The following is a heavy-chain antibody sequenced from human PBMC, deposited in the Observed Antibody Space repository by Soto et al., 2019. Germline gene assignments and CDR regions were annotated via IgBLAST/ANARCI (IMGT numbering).Heavy chain of an antibody. CDR3: ARCNGYSYGRLDS. CDR2: IWYDGSNK. J-gene: IGHJ4*02. D-gene: IGHD5-18*01. Sequence: QVQVVESGGGLVQPGRSLRLSCAASGFTFSSYAMHWVRQAPGKGLEWVAVIWYDGSNKYYADSVKGRFTISRDNSENTLYLQMNSRGAEDTAVDYCARCNGYSYGRLDSWGQGTLGTVSS. V-gene: IGHV3-33*01. CDR1: GFTFSSYA.